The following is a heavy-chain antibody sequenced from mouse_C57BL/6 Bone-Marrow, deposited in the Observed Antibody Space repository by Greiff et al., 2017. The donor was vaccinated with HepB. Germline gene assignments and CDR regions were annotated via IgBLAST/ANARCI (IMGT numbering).Heavy chain of an antibody. CDR3: ARWAGYYAMDY. CDR1: GFTFSDYG. D-gene: IGHD3-1*01. V-gene: IGHV5-17*01. Sequence: EVMLVESGGGLVKPGGSLKLSCAASGFTFSDYGMHWVRQAPEKGLEWVAYISSGSSTIYYADTVKGRFTISRDNAKNTLFLQMTSLRSEDTAMYYCARWAGYYAMDYWGQGTSVTVSS. J-gene: IGHJ4*01. CDR2: ISSGSSTI.